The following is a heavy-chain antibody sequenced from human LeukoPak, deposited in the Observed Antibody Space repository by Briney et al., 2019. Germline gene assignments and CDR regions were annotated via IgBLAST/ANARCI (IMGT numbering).Heavy chain of an antibody. CDR3: AKERTYRYFDY. Sequence: GRSLRLSCAASGFTFSSYAMTWVRQAPGKGLQWVSSITESGASTFHADSVKGRFTISRDNSKNTLYLQMNSLRDEDTATYYCAKERTYRYFDYWGQGTLVTVSS. J-gene: IGHJ4*02. CDR2: ITESGAST. D-gene: IGHD5-18*01. V-gene: IGHV3-23*01. CDR1: GFTFSSYA.